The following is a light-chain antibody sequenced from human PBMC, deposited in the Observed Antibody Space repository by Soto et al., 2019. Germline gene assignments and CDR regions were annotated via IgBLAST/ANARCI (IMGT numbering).Light chain of an antibody. CDR2: DAS. CDR1: QSVDSK. CDR3: QQYYVWNT. J-gene: IGKJ4*01. V-gene: IGKV3D-15*01. Sequence: EIVMTQSPATLSVSPGERAIFSCRASQSVDSKLAWYQQKLGQAPRLLIYDASTRATGIPARFSGSGSGTEFTLTNSSLQSEDFAIYYCQQYYVWNTFGGGTKVDIK.